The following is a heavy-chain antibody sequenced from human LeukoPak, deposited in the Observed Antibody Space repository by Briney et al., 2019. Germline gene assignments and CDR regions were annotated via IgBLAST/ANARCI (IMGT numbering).Heavy chain of an antibody. J-gene: IGHJ3*02. CDR3: ASKYYYDSSGYYGAFDI. CDR2: IYSGGST. CDR1: GFTVSSNY. D-gene: IGHD3-22*01. V-gene: IGHV3-53*01. Sequence: GGSLRLSCAASGFTVSSNYMSWVRQAPGKGLEWVSVIYSGGSTYYADSVKGRFTISRDNSKNTLYLQMNSLRAEDTAVYYCASKYYYDSSGYYGAFDIWGQGTMVTVSS.